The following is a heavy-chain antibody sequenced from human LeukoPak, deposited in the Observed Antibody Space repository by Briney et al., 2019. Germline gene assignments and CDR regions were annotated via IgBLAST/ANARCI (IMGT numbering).Heavy chain of an antibody. CDR3: AGVSGGEGILTGYPFYYYGMDV. CDR2: IYYSGST. V-gene: IGHV4-59*01. CDR1: GGSISSYY. J-gene: IGHJ6*02. D-gene: IGHD3-9*01. Sequence: PSETLSLTCTVSGGSISSYYWSWIRQPPGKGLEWIGYIYYSGSTNYNPSLKSRVTISVDTSKNQFSLKLSSVTAADTAVYYCAGVSGGEGILTGYPFYYYGMDVWGQGTTVTVSS.